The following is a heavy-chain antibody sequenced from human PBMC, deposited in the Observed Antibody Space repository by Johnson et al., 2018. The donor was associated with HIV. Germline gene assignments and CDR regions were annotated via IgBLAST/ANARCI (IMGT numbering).Heavy chain of an antibody. CDR1: EFIFDDYT. Sequence: VQLVESGGGVVQPGRSLRLSCAASEFIFDDYTMHWVRQSPGKGLEWVSLITWDGLKTQYADSVKGRFTISRDNPKNSLYLQMNSLRAEDTAVYYCAREMAWEDAFDVWGQGTMVTVSS. V-gene: IGHV3-43*01. D-gene: IGHD5-24*01. CDR2: ITWDGLKT. CDR3: AREMAWEDAFDV. J-gene: IGHJ3*01.